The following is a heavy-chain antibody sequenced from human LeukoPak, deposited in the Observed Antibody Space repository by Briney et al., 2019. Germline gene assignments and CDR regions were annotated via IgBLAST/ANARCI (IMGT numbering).Heavy chain of an antibody. Sequence: SETLSLTCTVSGGSISSYYWSWIRQPPGKGLEWIGYIHYSGSTNYNPSLKSRVTISVDTSKNQFSLKLSSVTAADTAVYYCARFTTDYGDYYFDYWGQGTLVTVSS. CDR3: ARFTTDYGDYYFDY. CDR2: IHYSGST. CDR1: GGSISSYY. J-gene: IGHJ4*02. D-gene: IGHD4-17*01. V-gene: IGHV4-59*12.